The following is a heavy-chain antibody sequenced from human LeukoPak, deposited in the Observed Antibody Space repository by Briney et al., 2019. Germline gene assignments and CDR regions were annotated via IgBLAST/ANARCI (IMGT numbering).Heavy chain of an antibody. J-gene: IGHJ4*02. CDR2: INAGNGNT. CDR3: ARGGTVTYFDY. D-gene: IGHD4-17*01. CDR1: GYTFSSYA. V-gene: IGHV1-3*01. Sequence: ASVKVSCKASGYTFSSYAMHWVRQAAGQRLEWMGWINAGNGNTKYSQKFQGRVTITRDTSASTAYMELSSLRSEDTAVYYCARGGTVTYFDYWGQGTLVTVSS.